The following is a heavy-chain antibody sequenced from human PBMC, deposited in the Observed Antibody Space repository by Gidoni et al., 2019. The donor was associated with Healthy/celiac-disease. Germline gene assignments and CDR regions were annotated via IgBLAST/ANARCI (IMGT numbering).Heavy chain of an antibody. Sequence: EVQLVESGGGLVKPGGSLRLPCAASGGTVRSYSMNWVRQDPGKGLEWVSSISSSSSYIYYADSVKGLFTISRDNAKNSLYLQMNSLRAEDTAVYYCARAQIVGATTSAMDVWGKGTTVTVSS. D-gene: IGHD1-26*01. CDR2: ISSSSSYI. CDR1: GGTVRSYS. CDR3: ARAQIVGATTSAMDV. J-gene: IGHJ6*03. V-gene: IGHV3-21*01.